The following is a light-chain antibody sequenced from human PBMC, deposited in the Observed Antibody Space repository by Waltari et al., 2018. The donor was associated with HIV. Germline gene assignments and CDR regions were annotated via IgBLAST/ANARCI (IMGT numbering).Light chain of an antibody. Sequence: QSALTQPASVSGSPGQSITISCTGSSSDVGGYKYVSWYQQHPGKAPRLMIYDVSIRPSGFSDRFSGSKSGDTASLTISGLQAEDEADYYCESYTSTSVWVFGGGTRLTVL. CDR3: ESYTSTSVWV. J-gene: IGLJ3*02. CDR2: DVS. V-gene: IGLV2-14*03. CDR1: SSDVGGYKY.